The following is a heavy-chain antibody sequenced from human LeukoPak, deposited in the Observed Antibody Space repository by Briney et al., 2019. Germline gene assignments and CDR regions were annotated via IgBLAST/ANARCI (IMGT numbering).Heavy chain of an antibody. CDR2: IWHDGSSQ. Sequence: GGSLRLSCAAYGFTFSHYAMHWVRQAPGKGLEWVAVIWHDGSSQYYADSVKGRFTISRDNSKKTVYLQLNSLRAEDTDVYYCAKDAQRGFDYSNSLEYWGQGILVNVSS. CDR1: GFTFSHYA. D-gene: IGHD4-11*01. J-gene: IGHJ4*02. CDR3: AKDAQRGFDYSNSLEY. V-gene: IGHV3-33*06.